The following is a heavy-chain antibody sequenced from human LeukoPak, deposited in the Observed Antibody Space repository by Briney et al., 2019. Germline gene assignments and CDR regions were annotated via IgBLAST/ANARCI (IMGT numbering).Heavy chain of an antibody. CDR3: ATLPLLWFGEYNPFDY. CDR2: FDPEDGET. D-gene: IGHD3-10*01. J-gene: IGHJ4*02. Sequence: ASVKVSCKVSGYTLTELSMHWVRQAPGKGLEWMGGFDPEDGETIYAQKFQGRVTMTEDTSTDTAYMELSSLRSEDTAVYYCATLPLLWFGEYNPFDYWGQGTLVTVSS. CDR1: GYTLTELS. V-gene: IGHV1-24*01.